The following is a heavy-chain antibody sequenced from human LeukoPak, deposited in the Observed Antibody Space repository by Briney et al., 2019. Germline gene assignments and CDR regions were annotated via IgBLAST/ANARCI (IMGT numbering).Heavy chain of an antibody. Sequence: GGSLRLSCVASGFTFSNYAMHCVRQAPGKGLEYVSAISTNGDSTYYANSVKGRFTIFRDNSKNTVFLQLGSLRAEDMAVYYCVRPSGSLDYWGQGTLVTVSS. CDR1: GFTFSNYA. J-gene: IGHJ4*02. CDR2: ISTNGDST. V-gene: IGHV3-64*01. CDR3: VRPSGSLDY. D-gene: IGHD1-26*01.